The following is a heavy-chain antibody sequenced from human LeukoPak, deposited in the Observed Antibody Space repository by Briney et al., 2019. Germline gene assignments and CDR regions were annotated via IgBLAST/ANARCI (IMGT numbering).Heavy chain of an antibody. CDR3: ARTTVVAKYFDY. Sequence: SQTLSLTCTVSGGSISSGGYYWSWIRQHPGKGLEWIGYIYYSGSTYYNPSLKSRLTISVDTSKNQFSLKLSSVTAADTAVYHCARTTVVAKYFDYWGQGTLVTVSS. V-gene: IGHV4-31*03. D-gene: IGHD4-23*01. CDR1: GGSISSGGYY. CDR2: IYYSGST. J-gene: IGHJ4*02.